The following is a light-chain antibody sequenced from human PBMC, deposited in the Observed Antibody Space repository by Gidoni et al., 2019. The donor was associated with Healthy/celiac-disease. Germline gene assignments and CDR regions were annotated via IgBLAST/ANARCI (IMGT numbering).Light chain of an antibody. CDR3: QQYNNWPPLT. V-gene: IGKV3-15*01. Sequence: ILMTPSPATLSVSPGERATLSCRASQSVSSNLAWYQQKPGQAPRLLIYGASTRATGIPARFSGSGSGTEVTLTISSMQSEDFAGYYCQQYNNWPPLTFGGGTKVEIK. CDR1: QSVSSN. J-gene: IGKJ4*01. CDR2: GAS.